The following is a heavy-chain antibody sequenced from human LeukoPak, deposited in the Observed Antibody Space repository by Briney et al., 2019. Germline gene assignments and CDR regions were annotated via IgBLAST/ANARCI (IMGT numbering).Heavy chain of an antibody. CDR1: GFTFSGSA. Sequence: GGSLRLSCAASGFTFSGSAMHWVRQASGKGLEWVGRIRSKANSYATAYAASVKGRFAISRDDSKNTAYLQMNSLKTEDTAVYYCTRHIAAAGKDLDYWGQGTLVTVSS. CDR3: TRHIAAAGKDLDY. J-gene: IGHJ4*02. D-gene: IGHD6-13*01. CDR2: IRSKANSYAT. V-gene: IGHV3-73*01.